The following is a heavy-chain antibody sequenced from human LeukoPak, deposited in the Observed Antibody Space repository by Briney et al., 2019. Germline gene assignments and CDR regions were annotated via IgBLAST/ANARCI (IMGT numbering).Heavy chain of an antibody. CDR1: GGSISSGGYS. Sequence: SETLSLTCDVSGGSISSGGYSWSWNRQPPGKGLEWIGYIYHSGSTYYNPSLKSRVTISVDRSKNQFSLKLSSVTAADTAVYYCARSHSSGWYNWFDPWGQGTLVTVSS. D-gene: IGHD6-19*01. V-gene: IGHV4-30-2*01. CDR3: ARSHSSGWYNWFDP. CDR2: IYHSGST. J-gene: IGHJ5*02.